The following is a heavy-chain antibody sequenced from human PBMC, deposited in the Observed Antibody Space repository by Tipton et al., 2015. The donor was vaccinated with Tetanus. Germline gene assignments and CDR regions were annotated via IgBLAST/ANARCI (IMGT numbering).Heavy chain of an antibody. Sequence: CAASGFTFSSYGMHWVRQAPGKGLEWVAVISYDGSNKYYADSVKGRFTISRDNSKNTLYLQMNSLRAVDTAVYYCAKAPDSSSGGKIYYFDYWGQGTLVTVSS. CDR1: GFTFSSYG. V-gene: IGHV3-30*18. CDR3: AKAPDSSSGGKIYYFDY. D-gene: IGHD6-6*01. J-gene: IGHJ4*02. CDR2: ISYDGSNK.